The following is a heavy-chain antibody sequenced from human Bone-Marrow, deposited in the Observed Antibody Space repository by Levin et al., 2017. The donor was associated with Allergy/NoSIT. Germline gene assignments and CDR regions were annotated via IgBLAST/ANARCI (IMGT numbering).Heavy chain of an antibody. V-gene: IGHV3-53*01. CDR2: IYSGGST. Sequence: GESLKISCAASAFTISSSYMSWVRQAPGKGLEWVSIIYSGGSTYYADSVKGRFTISRDNSKNALYLQMNSLRAEDTAVYYCARVFLYDSSGPNDAFDIWGRGTMVTVSS. CDR1: AFTISSSY. CDR3: ARVFLYDSSGPNDAFDI. J-gene: IGHJ3*02. D-gene: IGHD3-22*01.